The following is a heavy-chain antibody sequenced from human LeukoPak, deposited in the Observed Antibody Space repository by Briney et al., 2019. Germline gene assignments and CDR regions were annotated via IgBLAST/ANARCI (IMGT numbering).Heavy chain of an antibody. D-gene: IGHD3-10*01. V-gene: IGHV3-30*02. CDR1: GFTFSSYG. CDR3: AKTESGGGGLWFGELFDY. Sequence: PGGSLRLSCAASGFTFSSYGMHWVRQAPGKGLEWVAFIRYDGSNKYYADSVKGRFTISRDNSKNTLYLQMNSLRAEDTALYYCAKTESGGGGLWFGELFDYWGQGTLVTVSS. CDR2: IRYDGSNK. J-gene: IGHJ4*02.